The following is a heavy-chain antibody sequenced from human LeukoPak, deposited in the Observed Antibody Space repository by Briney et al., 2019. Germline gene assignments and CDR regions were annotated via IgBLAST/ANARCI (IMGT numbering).Heavy chain of an antibody. D-gene: IGHD2-15*01. CDR2: MNPNSGNT. V-gene: IGHV1-8*03. CDR1: GYTFTSYD. CDR3: ARSPRYCSGGSCHYYFDY. J-gene: IGHJ4*02. Sequence: ASVKVSCKASGYTFTSYDINWLRQATGQGLEWMGWMNPNSGNTGYAQKFQGRVTITRNTSISTAYMELSSLRSEDTAVYYCARSPRYCSGGSCHYYFDYWGQGTLVTVSS.